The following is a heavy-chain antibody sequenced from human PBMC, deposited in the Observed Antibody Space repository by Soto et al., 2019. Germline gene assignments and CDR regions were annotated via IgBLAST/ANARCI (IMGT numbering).Heavy chain of an antibody. D-gene: IGHD3-10*01. Sequence: QPWGSLRLSCAASGFTFSNYGMHWVRQAPGKGLEWVAVTSYDGDNKYYADSVKGRFTISRDNSKNTLTLQMNSLRPDDTAVYYCAKDIALVRGVIIDVDVWGKGKTVTVSS. V-gene: IGHV3-30*18. CDR2: TSYDGDNK. CDR3: AKDIALVRGVIIDVDV. J-gene: IGHJ6*04. CDR1: GFTFSNYG.